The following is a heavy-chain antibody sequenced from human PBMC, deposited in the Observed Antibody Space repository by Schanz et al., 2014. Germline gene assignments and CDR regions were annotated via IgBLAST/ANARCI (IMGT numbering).Heavy chain of an antibody. CDR3: ARGGGPEDVFDI. Sequence: QVQLVQSGAEVKKPGSSVKVSCKASGGTFSSYTISWVRQARGQGLEWVGRFIPILDVGNYAQRFQDRVRITADKSTSTAYMELSSLRSDDTAVYYCARGGGPEDVFDIWGQGTILTVSS. CDR2: FIPILDVG. D-gene: IGHD2-15*01. J-gene: IGHJ3*02. CDR1: GGTFSSYT. V-gene: IGHV1-69*02.